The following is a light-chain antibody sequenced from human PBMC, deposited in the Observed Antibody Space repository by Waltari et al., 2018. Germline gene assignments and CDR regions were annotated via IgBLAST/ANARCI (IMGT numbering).Light chain of an antibody. J-gene: IGLJ1*01. V-gene: IGLV2-14*01. CDR3: CSYTSSSTFV. CDR1: SSDVGGYDY. CDR2: DVN. Sequence: QSALTQPASVSGSPGQSITISCTGTSSDVGGYDYVSWYQHHPGKAPKFMIYDVNNRAAGVSNRFAGSKSGNTASRTISGLQAEDEADYYCCSYTSSSTFVFGTGTKVSVL.